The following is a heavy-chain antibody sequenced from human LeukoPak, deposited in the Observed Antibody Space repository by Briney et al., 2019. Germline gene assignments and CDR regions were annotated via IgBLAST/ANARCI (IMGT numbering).Heavy chain of an antibody. J-gene: IGHJ4*02. D-gene: IGHD2-2*01. CDR3: AKVKYQLQNPKTNYFDY. CDR2: IIPILGIA. CDR1: GGTFSSYA. Sequence: SVKVSCKASGGTFSSYAISWVRQAPGQGLEWMGRIIPILGIANYAQKFQGRVTITADKSTSTAYMELSSLRAEDTAVYYCAKVKYQLQNPKTNYFDYWGQGTLVTVSS. V-gene: IGHV1-69*04.